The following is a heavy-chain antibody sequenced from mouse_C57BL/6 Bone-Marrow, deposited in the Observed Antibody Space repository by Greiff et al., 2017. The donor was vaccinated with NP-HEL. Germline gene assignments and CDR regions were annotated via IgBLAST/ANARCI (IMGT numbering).Heavy chain of an antibody. CDR2: IDPNSGGT. Sequence: VQLQHPGAELVKPGASVKLSCKASGYTFTSYWMHWVKQRPGRGLEWIGRIDPNSGGTKYNEKFKSKATLTVDKPSSTAYMQLSSLTSEDSAVYYCASVLPYYYGSSYDYAMDYWGQGTSVTVSS. CDR1: GYTFTSYW. CDR3: ASVLPYYYGSSYDYAMDY. J-gene: IGHJ4*01. D-gene: IGHD1-1*01. V-gene: IGHV1-72*01.